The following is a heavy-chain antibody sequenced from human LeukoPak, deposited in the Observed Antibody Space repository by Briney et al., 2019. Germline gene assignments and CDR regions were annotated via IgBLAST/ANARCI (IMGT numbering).Heavy chain of an antibody. V-gene: IGHV1-46*01. CDR3: ARDDYGGNSHDAFDI. CDR1: GYTFTSYY. CDR2: INPSSGST. J-gene: IGHJ3*02. D-gene: IGHD4-23*01. Sequence: ASVKVSCKASGYTFTSYYIHWVRQAPGQGLEWMGIINPSSGSTSYAQKFQGRVTMTRDTSTSTAYMELSSLGCEDTAVYYCARDDYGGNSHDAFDIWGQGTMVTVSS.